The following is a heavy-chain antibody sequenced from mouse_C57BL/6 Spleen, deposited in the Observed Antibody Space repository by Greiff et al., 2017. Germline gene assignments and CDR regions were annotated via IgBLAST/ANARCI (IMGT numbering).Heavy chain of an antibody. V-gene: IGHV3-6*01. CDR2: ISYDGSN. CDR3: ARDRSYDYDVYFDY. CDR1: GYSITSGYY. Sequence: DVQLQESGPGLVKPSQSLSLTCSVTGYSITSGYYWNWIRQFPGNKLEWMGYISYDGSNNYNPSLKNRISITRDTSKNQFFLKLNSVTTEDTATYYCARDRSYDYDVYFDYWGQGTTLTVSS. J-gene: IGHJ2*01. D-gene: IGHD2-4*01.